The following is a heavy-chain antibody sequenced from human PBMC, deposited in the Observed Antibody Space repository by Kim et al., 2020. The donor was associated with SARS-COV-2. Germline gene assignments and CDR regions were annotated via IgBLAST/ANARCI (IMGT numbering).Heavy chain of an antibody. CDR3: ARAVLELGWYFDL. J-gene: IGHJ2*01. CDR2: IYYSGST. Sequence: SETLSLTCTVSGGSISSSSYYWGWIRQPPGKGLEWIGSIYYSGSTYYNPSLKSRVTISVDTSKNQFSLKLSSVTAADTAVYYCARAVLELGWYFDLWGRGTLVTVSS. D-gene: IGHD1-7*01. V-gene: IGHV4-39*07. CDR1: GGSISSSSYY.